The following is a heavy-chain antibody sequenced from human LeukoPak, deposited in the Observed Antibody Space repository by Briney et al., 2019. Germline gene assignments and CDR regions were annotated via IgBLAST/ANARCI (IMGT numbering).Heavy chain of an antibody. CDR2: IYTSGST. Sequence: SETLSLTCTVSGGSISSYHWSWIRQPAGKGLEWIGRIYTSGSTNYNPSLKSRVTMSVDTSKNQFSLKLSPVTAADTAVYYCARGSYSGSQGYAFDIWGQGTVVTVSS. J-gene: IGHJ3*02. D-gene: IGHD1-26*01. CDR1: GGSISSYH. CDR3: ARGSYSGSQGYAFDI. V-gene: IGHV4-4*07.